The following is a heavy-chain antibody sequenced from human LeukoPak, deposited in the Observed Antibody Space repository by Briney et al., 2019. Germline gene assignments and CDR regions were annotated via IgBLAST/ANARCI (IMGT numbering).Heavy chain of an antibody. D-gene: IGHD1-26*01. CDR3: ARDPVGATFVDY. J-gene: IGHJ4*02. Sequence: SETLSLTCTVSGGSVSSGSYYWSWIRQPPGKGLEWIGYIYYSGSTNYNPSLKSRVTTSVDTPKNQFSLKLSSVTAADTAVYYCARDPVGATFVDYWGQGTLVTVSS. CDR1: GGSVSSGSYY. CDR2: IYYSGST. V-gene: IGHV4-61*01.